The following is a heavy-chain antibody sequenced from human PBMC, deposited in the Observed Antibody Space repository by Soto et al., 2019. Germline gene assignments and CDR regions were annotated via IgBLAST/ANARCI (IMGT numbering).Heavy chain of an antibody. CDR3: ARDGPYGVLTGLPDL. D-gene: IGHD3-9*01. Sequence: QVQLVQSGAEVKKPGASVKVSCKASGYTFTSFGIGWVRQAPGQGLEWMGWISAHNGHTKYAQNLQGRVTMTTDTATTTGYGEWRNLRFDDTGVYDCARDGPYGVLTGLPDLWGEGALVTVSS. CDR1: GYTFTSFG. J-gene: IGHJ4*02. V-gene: IGHV1-18*01. CDR2: ISAHNGHT.